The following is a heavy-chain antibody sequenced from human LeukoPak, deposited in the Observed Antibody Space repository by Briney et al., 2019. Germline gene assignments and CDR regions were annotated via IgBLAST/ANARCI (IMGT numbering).Heavy chain of an antibody. D-gene: IGHD6-19*01. V-gene: IGHV3-7*04. CDR2: IKQDGSEK. CDR1: GFIFSTYC. CDR3: ARIYSSGCNRYFDL. Sequence: GGSLRLSCAASGFIFSTYCLTWVRQAPGKGLEWVANIKQDGSEKYYVDSVKGRFTISRDNAKNSLYLQMNSLRDEDTAVYYCARIYSSGCNRYFDLWGRGTLVTVSS. J-gene: IGHJ2*01.